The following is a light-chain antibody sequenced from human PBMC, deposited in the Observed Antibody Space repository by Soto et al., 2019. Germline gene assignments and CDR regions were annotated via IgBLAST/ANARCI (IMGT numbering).Light chain of an antibody. CDR3: QQHGGSPIT. CDR1: QTVIRNY. CDR2: GAS. Sequence: EIVFTHSPGTLSLSPGYSSTLSGSSSQTVIRNYLAWHQQKPGQTPRLLVYGASSRATGIPDRFSGSGSGTDFTLTISRLEPEDFAVYYCQQHGGSPITFGQGTRLEIK. V-gene: IGKV3-20*01. J-gene: IGKJ5*01.